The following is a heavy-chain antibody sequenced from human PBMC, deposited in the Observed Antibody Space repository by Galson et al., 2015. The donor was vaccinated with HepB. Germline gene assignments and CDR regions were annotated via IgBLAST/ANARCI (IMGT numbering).Heavy chain of an antibody. V-gene: IGHV3-23*01. CDR2: ISGSGGRT. D-gene: IGHD6-19*01. CDR1: GLTFNTYA. CDR3: AKDLVWYSSAWSFDD. Sequence: SLRLSCAASGLTFNTYAMSWVRQAPGKGLEWVSSISGSGGRTYYRESVKGRFTISRDNSKDTLYLQMNSLRAEDTAVYYCAKDLVWYSSAWSFDDWGQGTLVTVSS. J-gene: IGHJ4*02.